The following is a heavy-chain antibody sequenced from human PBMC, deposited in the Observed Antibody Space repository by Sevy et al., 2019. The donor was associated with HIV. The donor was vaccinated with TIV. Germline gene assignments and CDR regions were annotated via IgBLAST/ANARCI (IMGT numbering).Heavy chain of an antibody. J-gene: IGHJ4*02. CDR2: ILPSDSDT. V-gene: IGHV5-51*01. CDR1: GYNFTPYW. CDR3: ARQGDSDGFDY. D-gene: IGHD2-21*02. Sequence: GESLKISCKGSGYNFTPYWIGGVRQMPGKGLEWMGIILPSDSDTGYSPSFQGQVTISVDKSINTAYLQWNSLKASDTAIYYCARQGDSDGFDYWGQGTLVTVSS.